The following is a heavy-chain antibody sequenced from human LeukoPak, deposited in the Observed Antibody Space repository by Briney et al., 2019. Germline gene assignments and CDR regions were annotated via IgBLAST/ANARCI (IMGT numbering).Heavy chain of an antibody. CDR2: IIPIFGTA. CDR1: GGTFGSYA. V-gene: IGHV1-69*13. CDR3: ASFEGAGEAAATGNDY. J-gene: IGHJ4*02. Sequence: GASVKVSCKASGGTFGSYAISWVRQAPGQGLEWMGGIIPIFGTANYAQKFQGRVTITADESTSTAYMELSSLRSEDTAVYYCASFEGAGEAAATGNDYWGQGTLVTVSS. D-gene: IGHD6-13*01.